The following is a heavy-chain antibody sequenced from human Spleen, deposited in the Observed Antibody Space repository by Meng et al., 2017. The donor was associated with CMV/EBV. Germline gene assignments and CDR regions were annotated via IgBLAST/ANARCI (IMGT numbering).Heavy chain of an antibody. J-gene: IGHJ4*02. V-gene: IGHV3-33*03. CDR1: GFTFSSYA. Sequence: GESLKISCAASGFTFSSYAMHWVRQAPGKGLEWVSVIWSDGSNEYYADSVKGRFTISRDNSKNTVYLQMNLRAEDTAVYYCAGNLGATHGGNWGQGTLVTVSS. D-gene: IGHD1-26*01. CDR3: AGNLGATHGGN. CDR2: IWSDGSNE.